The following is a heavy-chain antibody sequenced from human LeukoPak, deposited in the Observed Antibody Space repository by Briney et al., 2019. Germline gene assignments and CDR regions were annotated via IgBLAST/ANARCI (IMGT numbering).Heavy chain of an antibody. CDR3: ARGRGARGYYDY. CDR2: MIPNSGNT. Sequence: ASVKVSCKASGYTFTSYDINWVRQATGQGLEWMGWMIPNSGNTGYAQKFQGRVTMTRNTSISTAYMELSSLRSEDTAVYYCARGRGARGYYDYWGQGTLVTVSS. J-gene: IGHJ4*02. CDR1: GYTFTSYD. D-gene: IGHD3-10*01. V-gene: IGHV1-8*01.